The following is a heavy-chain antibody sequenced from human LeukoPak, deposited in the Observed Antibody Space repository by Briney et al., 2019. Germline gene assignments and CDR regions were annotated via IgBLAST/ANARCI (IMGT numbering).Heavy chain of an antibody. CDR1: GFTLRSYA. V-gene: IGHV3-43*02. J-gene: IGHJ6*02. Sequence: GGSLRLSCAASGFTLRSYAMHWVRQAPGKGLEWVSLISGDGGSTYYADSVKGRFTISRDNSKNSLYLQMNSLRTEDTALYYCAKGPIAAAGSFYYYYYYGMDVWGQGTTVTVSS. CDR3: AKGPIAAAGSFYYYYYYGMDV. CDR2: ISGDGGST. D-gene: IGHD6-13*01.